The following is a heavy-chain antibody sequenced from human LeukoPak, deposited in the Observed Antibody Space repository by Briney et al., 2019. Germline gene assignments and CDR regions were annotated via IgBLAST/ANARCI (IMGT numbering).Heavy chain of an antibody. CDR1: GSSFSSYS. V-gene: IGHV3-21*01. D-gene: IGHD4/OR15-4a*01. Sequence: GGSLRLSCAASGSSFSSYSMNWVRQAPGKGLEWVSSISSSSYIYYADSVKGRFTISRDNAKNSLYLQMNSLRAEDTAVYYCARLSEVDYWGQGTLVTVSS. J-gene: IGHJ4*02. CDR3: ARLSEVDY. CDR2: ISSSSYI.